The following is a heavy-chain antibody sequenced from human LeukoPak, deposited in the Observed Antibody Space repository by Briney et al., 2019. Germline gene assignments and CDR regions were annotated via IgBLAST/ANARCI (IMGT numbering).Heavy chain of an antibody. CDR3: ARVSLARGYYYYYMDV. CDR2: MNPNSGNT. D-gene: IGHD3-10*01. CDR1: GYTFTSYD. V-gene: IGHV1-8*01. Sequence: ASVNVSCKASGYTFTSYDINWVRQATGQGLEWMGWMNPNSGNTGYAQKFQGRVTMTRNTSISTAYMELSSLRSEDTAVYYCARVSLARGYYYYYMDVWGKGTTVTVSS. J-gene: IGHJ6*03.